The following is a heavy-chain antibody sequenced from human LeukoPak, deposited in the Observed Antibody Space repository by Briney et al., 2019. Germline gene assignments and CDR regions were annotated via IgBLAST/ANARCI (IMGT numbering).Heavy chain of an antibody. CDR2: VYYSGST. V-gene: IGHV4-59*12. D-gene: IGHD3-22*01. J-gene: IGHJ4*02. Sequence: PSETLSLTCTVSGGSISSYYWSWIRQPPGKGLEWIGYVYYSGSTNYNPSLKSRVTISVDTSKNQFSLKLSSVTAADTAVYYCASLKAYYYDSSGYYYFDYWGQGTLVTVSS. CDR3: ASLKAYYYDSSGYYYFDY. CDR1: GGSISSYY.